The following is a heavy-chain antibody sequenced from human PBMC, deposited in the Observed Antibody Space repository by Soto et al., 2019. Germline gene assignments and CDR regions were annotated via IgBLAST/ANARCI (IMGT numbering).Heavy chain of an antibody. J-gene: IGHJ4*02. D-gene: IGHD2-2*01. Sequence: GGSLRLSCAASGFTFSYYAMMWVRQAPGKGLEWVAGILGRGTTYHADSVKGCFTISKDNSKSTLYLEMNSLRAEDTAVYYCAKGGSGSVVPAANYDYWGQGTLVTVSS. CDR3: AKGGSGSVVPAANYDY. CDR1: GFTFSYYA. CDR2: ILGRGTT. V-gene: IGHV3-23*01.